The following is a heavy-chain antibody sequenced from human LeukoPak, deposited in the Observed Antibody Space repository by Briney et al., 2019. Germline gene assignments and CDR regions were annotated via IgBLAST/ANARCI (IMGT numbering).Heavy chain of an antibody. CDR3: AKESGKFDY. CDR2: ISADGGST. V-gene: IGHV3-43*02. J-gene: IGHJ4*02. CDR1: GLNFGDSA. Sequence: GGSLRLSCVASGLNFGDSAMHWVRQAPGKGLEWVSLISADGGSTFSADSVKGRFSISRDNSKNSLYLQMNSLRSEDTAMYYCAKESGKFDYWGQGTLVAVSS.